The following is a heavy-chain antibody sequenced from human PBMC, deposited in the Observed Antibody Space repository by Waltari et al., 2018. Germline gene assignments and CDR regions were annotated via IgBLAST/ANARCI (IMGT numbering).Heavy chain of an antibody. V-gene: IGHV3-23*04. Sequence: ELQLVESGGGLVQPGGSLRLSCAASGFTFASYAMNWVRRAPGKGVEWGSVISGGGSSTNYADSVKGRFTISRDNSESTLYLQMNSLRAEDTAVYYCAKSGLQSSGFGYFFDYWGQGTLVTVSA. J-gene: IGHJ4*02. D-gene: IGHD3-3*01. CDR2: ISGGGSST. CDR1: GFTFASYA. CDR3: AKSGLQSSGFGYFFDY.